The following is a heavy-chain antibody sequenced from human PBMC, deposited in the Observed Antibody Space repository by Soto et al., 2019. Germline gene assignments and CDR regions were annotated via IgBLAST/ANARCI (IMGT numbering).Heavy chain of an antibody. CDR1: GFSLITILIC. CDR3: ARSPVYYYDSSGANYYYYGMDV. V-gene: IGHV2-5*02. CDR2: VYWDDDK. Sequence: SGPTLVNPTQTLTLTFTFSGFSLITILICVGWIRHPPGKALEWLALVYWDDDKRYSPSLKSRLTITKDTSKNQVVLTMTYMDPVDTATYYCARSPVYYYDSSGANYYYYGMDVWGQGTTVTVSS. J-gene: IGHJ6*02. D-gene: IGHD3-22*01.